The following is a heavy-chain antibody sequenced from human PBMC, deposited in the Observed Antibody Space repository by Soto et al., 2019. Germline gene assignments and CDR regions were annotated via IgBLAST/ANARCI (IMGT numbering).Heavy chain of an antibody. J-gene: IGHJ5*02. D-gene: IGHD2-2*01. CDR1: GGSFSGYY. Sequence: PSETLSLTCAVYGGSFSGYYWSWIRQPTGKGLEWIGEINHSGSTNYNPSLKSRVTISVDTSKNQFSLKLSSVTAADTAVYYCARGSTKYAPFAWFDPWGQGTLVTVSS. CDR3: ARGSTKYAPFAWFDP. V-gene: IGHV4-34*01. CDR2: INHSGST.